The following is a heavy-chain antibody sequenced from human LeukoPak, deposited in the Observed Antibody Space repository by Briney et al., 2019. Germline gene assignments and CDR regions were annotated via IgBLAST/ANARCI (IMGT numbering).Heavy chain of an antibody. Sequence: SETLSLTCNVSGYSISSGYYWGWIRQPPGKGLQWIGEINHSGSTNYNPSLKSRVTISVDTSKNQFSLKLSSVTAADTAVYYCARGRWYSSGWTLYNWFDPWGQGTLVTVSS. CDR1: GYSISSGYY. J-gene: IGHJ5*02. CDR3: ARGRWYSSGWTLYNWFDP. V-gene: IGHV4-38-2*02. CDR2: INHSGST. D-gene: IGHD6-19*01.